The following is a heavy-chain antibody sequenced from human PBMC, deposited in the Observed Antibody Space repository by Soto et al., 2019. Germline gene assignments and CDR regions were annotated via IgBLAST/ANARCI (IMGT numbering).Heavy chain of an antibody. Sequence: QVQLQESGPGLVKPSETLSLTCTVSDDSVNNYHWNWVRQSPGKGLEWIGHMSYNGYTVYNPSLAXRXTXSXXTSKNQFSLKLRSVTAADTAVYYCARRVAMNSDLEGSWLDPWGQGTLVIVSS. D-gene: IGHD3-3*01. CDR3: ARRVAMNSDLEGSWLDP. CDR2: MSYNGYT. CDR1: DDSVNNYH. V-gene: IGHV4-59*08. J-gene: IGHJ5*02.